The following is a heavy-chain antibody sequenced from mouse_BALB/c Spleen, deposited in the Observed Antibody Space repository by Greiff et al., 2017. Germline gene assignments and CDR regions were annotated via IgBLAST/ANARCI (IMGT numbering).Heavy chain of an antibody. CDR2: ISDGGSYT. CDR1: GFTFSDYY. J-gene: IGHJ3*01. CDR3: AKEEASRPSPPAY. Sequence: EVQLVESGGGLVKPGGSLKLSCAASGFTFSDYYMYWVRQTPEKRLEWVATISDGGSYTYYPDSVKGRFTISRDNAKNNLYLQMSSLKSEDTAMYYCAKEEASRPSPPAYWGQGTLVTVSA. V-gene: IGHV5-4*02. D-gene: IGHD6-1*01.